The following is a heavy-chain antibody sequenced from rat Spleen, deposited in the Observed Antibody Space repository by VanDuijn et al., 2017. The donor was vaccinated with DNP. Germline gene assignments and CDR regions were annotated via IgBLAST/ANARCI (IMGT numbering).Heavy chain of an antibody. Sequence: EVQLVESGGGLVQPGRSLKLSCAASGFPFSNYGMAWVRQAPTKGLEWVATISTSGSRTYYPRSVTGRFTISRDNAKSSLYLQMNSLKSEDTATYYCARHGLPGFIYFDYWGQGVMVTVSS. CDR1: GFPFSNYG. D-gene: IGHD1-4*01. CDR3: ARHGLPGFIYFDY. V-gene: IGHV5S23*01. J-gene: IGHJ2*01. CDR2: ISTSGSRT.